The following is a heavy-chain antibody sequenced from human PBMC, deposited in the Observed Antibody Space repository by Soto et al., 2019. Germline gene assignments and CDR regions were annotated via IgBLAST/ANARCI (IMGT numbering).Heavy chain of an antibody. J-gene: IGHJ6*03. V-gene: IGHV3-30*18. CDR3: AKERLRFLVDYYYMDV. D-gene: IGHD3-3*01. CDR1: GFTFSSYG. Sequence: HPGGSLRLSCAASGFTFSSYGMHWVRQAPGKGLEWVAVISYDGSNKYYADSVKGRFTISRDNSKNTLYLQMNSLRAEDTAVYYCAKERLRFLVDYYYMDVWGKGTTVTVSS. CDR2: ISYDGSNK.